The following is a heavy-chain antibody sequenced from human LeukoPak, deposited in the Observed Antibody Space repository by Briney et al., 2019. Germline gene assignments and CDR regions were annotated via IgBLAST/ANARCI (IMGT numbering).Heavy chain of an antibody. Sequence: ASVKVSCTASGYTFTGYYMHWVRQAPGQGLEWMGRINPNSGGTNYAQKFQGRVTMTRDTSISTAYMELSRLRFDDTAVYYCASLSGSGWYSSAFDYWGQGTLVTVSS. D-gene: IGHD6-19*01. CDR1: GYTFTGYY. CDR2: INPNSGGT. J-gene: IGHJ4*02. V-gene: IGHV1-2*06. CDR3: ASLSGSGWYSSAFDY.